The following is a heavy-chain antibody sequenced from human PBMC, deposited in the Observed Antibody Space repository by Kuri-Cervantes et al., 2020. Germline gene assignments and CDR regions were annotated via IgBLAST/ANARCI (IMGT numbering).Heavy chain of an antibody. CDR2: IRSTSSDI. Sequence: GESLKISCVASGFTFSGYNMNWVRQSPGKGLEWVSSIRSTSSDIYYADSVKGRFIISRDNAKNTLYLQMNSLRAEDTAVYYCAREYSSSWYGYYYMDVWGKGTTVTVSS. V-gene: IGHV3-21*01. CDR1: GFTFSGYN. CDR3: AREYSSSWYGYYYMDV. D-gene: IGHD6-13*01. J-gene: IGHJ6*03.